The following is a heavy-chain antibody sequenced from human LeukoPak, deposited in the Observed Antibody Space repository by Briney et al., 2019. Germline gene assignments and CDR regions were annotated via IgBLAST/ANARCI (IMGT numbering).Heavy chain of an antibody. CDR1: GYSFTSYW. CDR2: IYPGDSDT. Sequence: GESLKISCKASGYSFTSYWIGWVRQMPGKGLECMGIIYPGDSDTRYSPSIQGQVTISADKSISTAYLQWSSLKASDTAFYYCVRQVGRGWYYFDYWGRGTLVTVSS. CDR3: VRQVGRGWYYFDY. V-gene: IGHV5-51*01. D-gene: IGHD6-19*01. J-gene: IGHJ4*02.